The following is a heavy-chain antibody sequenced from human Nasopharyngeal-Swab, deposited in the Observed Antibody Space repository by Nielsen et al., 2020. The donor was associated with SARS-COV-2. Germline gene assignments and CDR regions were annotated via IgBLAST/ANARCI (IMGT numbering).Heavy chain of an antibody. CDR1: GYIFITYA. CDR2: INNRDVQT. Sequence: ASVKVSCKASGYIFITYAIHWVRQAPGQRLEWMGWINNRDVQTEYSQRFQGRVTITRDTSASTVYMELSSLRSEDTAVYYCARDSSRDWCGQDYWGQGTLVTVSS. D-gene: IGHD3/OR15-3a*01. CDR3: ARDSSRDWCGQDY. J-gene: IGHJ4*02. V-gene: IGHV1-3*04.